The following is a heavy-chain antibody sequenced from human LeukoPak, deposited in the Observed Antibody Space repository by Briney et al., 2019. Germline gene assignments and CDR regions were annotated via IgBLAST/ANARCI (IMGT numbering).Heavy chain of an antibody. J-gene: IGHJ4*02. CDR3: AREMGEEDY. CDR2: IYYSGST. V-gene: IGHV4-39*07. Sequence: SETLSLTCTVSGGSISSSSYYWGWIRQPPGKGLEWIGSIYYSGSTYYNPSLKSRVTISVDTSKNQFSLKLSSVTAADTAVYYCAREMGEEDYWGQGTLVTVSS. D-gene: IGHD3-16*01. CDR1: GGSISSSSYY.